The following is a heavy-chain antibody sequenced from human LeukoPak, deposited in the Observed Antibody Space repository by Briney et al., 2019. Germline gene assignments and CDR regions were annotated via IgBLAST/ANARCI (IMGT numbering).Heavy chain of an antibody. D-gene: IGHD3/OR15-3a*01. CDR3: ATSYDMGWLIGY. CDR1: GFTFGDTW. CDR2: IKQDGSEK. J-gene: IGHJ4*02. Sequence: PGGSLRLSCAASGFTFGDTWMNWVRQVPGQGLEWVANIKQDGSEKFYVASVKGRFTISRDNGKSSLYLQMNSRRAEDTALYYCATSYDMGWLIGYWGQGTLVTVSS. V-gene: IGHV3-7*03.